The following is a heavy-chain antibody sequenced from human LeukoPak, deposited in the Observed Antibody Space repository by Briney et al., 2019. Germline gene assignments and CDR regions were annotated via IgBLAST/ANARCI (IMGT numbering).Heavy chain of an antibody. D-gene: IGHD1-1*01. Sequence: GGSLRLSCAASGFTFDDYTMHWVRQAPGKGLEWVSLISWDGGSTYYADSVRGRFTISRDNSKNSVYLQMNSLRIEDTALYYCAKAKRGTIRPFDYWGQGTLVTVSS. CDR1: GFTFDDYT. V-gene: IGHV3-43*01. J-gene: IGHJ4*02. CDR3: AKAKRGTIRPFDY. CDR2: ISWDGGST.